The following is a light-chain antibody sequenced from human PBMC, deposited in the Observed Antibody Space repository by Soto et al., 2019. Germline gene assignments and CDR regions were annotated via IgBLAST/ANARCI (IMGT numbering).Light chain of an antibody. CDR3: MQATEYPPYT. J-gene: IGKJ2*01. CDR1: QSLLHSDGETY. Sequence: DIVLTQTPLSSPVTFGQPASISCRSSQSLLHSDGETYLSWLQQRPGQPPRLLIYKISNRFSGAPGRFSGSGAGSDFTLKITRVEAEDVGIYYCMQATEYPPYTFGQGTKLEIK. CDR2: KIS. V-gene: IGKV2-24*01.